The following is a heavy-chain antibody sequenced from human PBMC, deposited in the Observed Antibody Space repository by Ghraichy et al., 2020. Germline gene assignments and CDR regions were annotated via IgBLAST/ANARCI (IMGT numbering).Heavy chain of an antibody. CDR3: AKDEGEGEHSWGTVDH. CDR1: GFINYG. D-gene: IGHD3-16*01. CDR2: SRTKGTDK. V-gene: IGHV3-30*02. J-gene: IGHJ4*02. Sequence: GGSLRLSCATSGFINYGIHWVRQAPGKGLEWLAFSRTKGTDKYGDTAKGRFITSRDTSKNTVFLQMNSLRVEDTALYFCAKDEGEGEHSWGTVDHWGQGTFVTVSA.